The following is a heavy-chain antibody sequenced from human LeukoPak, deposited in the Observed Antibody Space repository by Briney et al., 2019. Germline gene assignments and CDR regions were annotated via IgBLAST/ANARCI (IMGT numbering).Heavy chain of an antibody. J-gene: IGHJ4*02. Sequence: GGSLRLSCAASGFTFSDYYMSWIRQAPGKGLEWVSYISSSGSTIYYADSVKGRFTISRDNAKNSLYLQMNSLRAEDTAVYYCARGVDYDILTGYPYYFDYWGQGTLVTVSS. V-gene: IGHV3-11*04. CDR2: ISSSGSTI. CDR3: ARGVDYDILTGYPYYFDY. CDR1: GFTFSDYY. D-gene: IGHD3-9*01.